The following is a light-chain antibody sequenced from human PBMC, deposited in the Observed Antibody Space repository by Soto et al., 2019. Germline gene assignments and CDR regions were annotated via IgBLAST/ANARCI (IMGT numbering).Light chain of an antibody. V-gene: IGLV2-8*01. J-gene: IGLJ1*01. CDR3: SLYTSDNTYV. CDR2: EVT. CDR1: SGDIGGYDY. Sequence: QSVLTQPPSASGSPGKSVTISCTGTSGDIGGYDYVSWYQQHPGKAPKLMIYEVTKRPLGVPDRFSGSKSGNTASLIISGLQAADEADDYCSLYTSDNTYVFGTGTKVTVL.